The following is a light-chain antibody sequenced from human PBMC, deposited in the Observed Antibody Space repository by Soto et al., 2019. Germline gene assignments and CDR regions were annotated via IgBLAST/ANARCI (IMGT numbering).Light chain of an antibody. CDR1: SGHSNYA. Sequence: QPVLTQSLSASASLGASVKLTCTLSSGHSNYAIAWHQQQSEKGPRYLMKLNSDGSHSKGDGIPDRFSGSSSGAERYLTISSLQSEDEADYYCQTWGSGIVVFGGGTQLTVL. V-gene: IGLV4-69*01. J-gene: IGLJ2*01. CDR3: QTWGSGIVV. CDR2: LNSDGSH.